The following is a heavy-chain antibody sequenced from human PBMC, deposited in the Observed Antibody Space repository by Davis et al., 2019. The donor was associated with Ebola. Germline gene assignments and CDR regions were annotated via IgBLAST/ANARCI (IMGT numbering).Heavy chain of an antibody. V-gene: IGHV3-30*03. CDR3: ARGGTDYSGSGNDYNSIDYFEY. CDR1: GFTFSSFR. CDR2: ISYDGNNK. D-gene: IGHD3-10*01. J-gene: IGHJ4*02. Sequence: GESLKISCAASGFTFSSFRMHWVRQAPGKGLEWVALISYDGNNKYYADSVKGRFTISRDNSKNTLYLQMNSLRSEDTAVYYCARGGTDYSGSGNDYNSIDYFEYWGQGTLVTASS.